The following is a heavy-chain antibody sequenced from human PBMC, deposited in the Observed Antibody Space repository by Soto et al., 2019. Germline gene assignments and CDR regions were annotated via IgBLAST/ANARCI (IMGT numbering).Heavy chain of an antibody. CDR2: IYYSGDT. J-gene: IGHJ4*01. D-gene: IGHD2-15*01. CDR3: AAVPTDHYCSGGICYPY. Sequence: PSETLALTCTVSAGSVSSGNYYWGCIRQPPGKGLEWIGTIYYSGDTYYNPSLKSRVSISVDTSKKQFSLRLTSVTAADTAVYCCAAVPTDHYCSGGICYPYWGHEPLVTVS. CDR1: AGSVSSGNYY. V-gene: IGHV4-39*01.